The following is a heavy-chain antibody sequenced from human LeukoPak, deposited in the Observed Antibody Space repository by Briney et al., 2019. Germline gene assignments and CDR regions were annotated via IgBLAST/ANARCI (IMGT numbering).Heavy chain of an antibody. CDR2: IPYVGSNK. CDR1: RLTFPIYC. Sequence: GRSLSLPCALSRLTFPIYCMQWVSHAPSKGLVWVAFIPYVGSNKLHADSVEGRFTISRRNHEHTLYVQVHSLIAAHPAVDYCAKESTILSRSPDYWGQGTLVTVSS. CDR3: AKESTILSRSPDY. V-gene: IGHV3-30*02. J-gene: IGHJ4*02. D-gene: IGHD2/OR15-2a*01.